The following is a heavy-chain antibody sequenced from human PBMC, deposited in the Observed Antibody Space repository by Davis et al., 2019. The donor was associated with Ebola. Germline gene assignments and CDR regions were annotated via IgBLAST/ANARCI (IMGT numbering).Heavy chain of an antibody. CDR1: GFTFSNYN. J-gene: IGHJ6*02. CDR3: VRDSEGYYYYGMDV. Sequence: PGGSLRLSCAASGFTFSNYNMNWVRQAPGKGLEWLSYISSSSTIYYADSVKGRFTISRDNAKNSLYLQMSSLRDDDTAVYYCVRDSEGYYYYGMDVWGQGTTVTVSS. CDR2: ISSSSTI. V-gene: IGHV3-48*02.